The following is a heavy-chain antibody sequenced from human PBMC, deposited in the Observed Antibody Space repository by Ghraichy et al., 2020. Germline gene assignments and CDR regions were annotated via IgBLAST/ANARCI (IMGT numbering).Heavy chain of an antibody. CDR2: IYYSGST. Sequence: SETLSLTCTVSGGSISSYYWSWIRQPPGKGLEWIGYIYYSGSTNYNPSLKGRVTISVDTSKNQFSLKLSSVTAADTAVSYCARAGTKISTVTRPRKNNWFDPWGQGTLVTVSS. D-gene: IGHD4-17*01. J-gene: IGHJ5*02. CDR1: GGSISSYY. V-gene: IGHV4-59*01. CDR3: ARAGTKISTVTRPRKNNWFDP.